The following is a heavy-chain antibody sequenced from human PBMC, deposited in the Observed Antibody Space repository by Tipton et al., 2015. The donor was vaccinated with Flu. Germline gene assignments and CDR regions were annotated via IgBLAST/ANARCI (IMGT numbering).Heavy chain of an antibody. CDR1: GFTFSSYW. J-gene: IGHJ3*02. V-gene: IGHV3-74*01. D-gene: IGHD3-9*01. Sequence: SLRLSCAASGFTFSSYWMHWVRQAPGKGLVWVSRINSDGSSTSYADSVKGRFTISRDNAKNTLYLQMNSLRAEDTAVYYCARPLGRYFDWLLTVDAFDIWGQGTMVTVSS. CDR3: ARPLGRYFDWLLTVDAFDI. CDR2: INSDGSST.